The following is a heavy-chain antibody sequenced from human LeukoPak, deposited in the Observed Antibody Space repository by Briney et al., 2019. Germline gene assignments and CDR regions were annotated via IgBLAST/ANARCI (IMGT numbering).Heavy chain of an antibody. Sequence: GGSLRLSCAASGFTFSSYAMHWVRQAPGKGLEWVAVISYDGSNKYYADSVKGRFTISRDNSKNTLYLQTNSLRAEDTAVYYCGRASVRGAHKTYNWFDPWGQGTLVTVSS. CDR3: GRASVRGAHKTYNWFDP. V-gene: IGHV3-30*04. CDR1: GFTFSSYA. D-gene: IGHD3-10*01. J-gene: IGHJ5*02. CDR2: ISYDGSNK.